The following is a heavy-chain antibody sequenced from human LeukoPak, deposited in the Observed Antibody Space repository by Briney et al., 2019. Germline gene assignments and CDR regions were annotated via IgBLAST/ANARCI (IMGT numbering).Heavy chain of an antibody. J-gene: IGHJ4*02. CDR1: GFTFSSYW. V-gene: IGHV3-74*01. D-gene: IGHD5-12*01. Sequence: GGSLRLSCAASGFTFSSYWMHWVRRPPGKGLVWVSRINGDGSRTTSADSVKGRFTISRDNAKNTLYLQMNSLRAEDTAVYYCARSPYSGYEDNWGQGTLVTVSS. CDR3: ARSPYSGYEDN. CDR2: INGDGSRT.